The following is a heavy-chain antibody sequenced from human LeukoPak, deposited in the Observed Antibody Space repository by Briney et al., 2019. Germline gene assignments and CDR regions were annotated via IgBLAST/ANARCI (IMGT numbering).Heavy chain of an antibody. D-gene: IGHD6-13*01. CDR1: GGTFSSYA. V-gene: IGHV1-18*01. CDR3: ARAQEDVAAAGTSGSYYYGMDV. Sequence: ASVKVSCKASGGTFSSYAISWMRQAPGQGLEWMGWISAYNGNTNYAQKLQGRVTMTTDTSTSTAYMELRSLRSDDTAVYYCARAQEDVAAAGTSGSYYYGMDVWGQGTTVTVSS. J-gene: IGHJ6*02. CDR2: ISAYNGNT.